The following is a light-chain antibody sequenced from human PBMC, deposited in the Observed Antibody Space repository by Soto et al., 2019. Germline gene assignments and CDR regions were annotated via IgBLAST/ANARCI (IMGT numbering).Light chain of an antibody. CDR2: DAS. CDR1: QTVRNNY. V-gene: IGKV3-20*01. Sequence: VLTQSPGTLSLSPGERATLSCRASQTVRNNYLAWYQQKPGQAPRLLIYDASSRATGIPDRFSGGGSGTNLPLTISRLEPEDVAVYYCQQFSSYPLTFGGGTQVEIK. CDR3: QQFSSYPLT. J-gene: IGKJ4*01.